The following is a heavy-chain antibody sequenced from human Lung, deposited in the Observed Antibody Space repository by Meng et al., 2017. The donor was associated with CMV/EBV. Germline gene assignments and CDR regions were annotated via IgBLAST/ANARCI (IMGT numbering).Heavy chain of an antibody. V-gene: IGHV4-39*01. CDR1: RGSISSDVHY. Sequence: GSLRLXCSVSRGSISSDVHYWGWIRQPPGKGLEWIGNIFHSGSAYYNPSLKSRVSISVDTSKNQFSLKLSSVTAADTAMYYCARQGTAAAVTRSRTFDYWGQGTLVTVSS. CDR3: ARQGTAAAVTRSRTFDY. J-gene: IGHJ4*02. D-gene: IGHD6-13*01. CDR2: IFHSGSA.